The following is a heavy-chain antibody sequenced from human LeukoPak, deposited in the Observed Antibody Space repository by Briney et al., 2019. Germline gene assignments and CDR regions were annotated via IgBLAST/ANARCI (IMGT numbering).Heavy chain of an antibody. CDR3: ARDINWGQVDY. Sequence: GGSLRLSCAASGFTFSGHWMYWLRQAPGKGLAWVSRINGDGSATNYAGSMKGRFTISRDNAKNILYLQMNSLREDDAAVYYCARDINWGQVDYWGQGTLVTVSS. CDR2: INGDGSAT. CDR1: GFTFSGHW. D-gene: IGHD7-27*01. J-gene: IGHJ4*02. V-gene: IGHV3-74*01.